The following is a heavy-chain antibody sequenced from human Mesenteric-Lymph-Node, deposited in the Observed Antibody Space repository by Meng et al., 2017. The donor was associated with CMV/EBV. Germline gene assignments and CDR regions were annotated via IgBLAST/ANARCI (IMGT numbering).Heavy chain of an antibody. V-gene: IGHV4-61*01. Sequence: GPLRLSCRVSGASVSSGSFYWAWIRQPRGKGLEWIGYSDDTGSVSTNPSLRSRVSISVDTSKNQFSLNLISVTTADTAVYYCARLYGRKSLNFYYGLDFWGQGTTVTVSS. D-gene: IGHD4-17*01. J-gene: IGHJ6*02. CDR3: ARLYGRKSLNFYYGLDF. CDR1: GASVSSGSFY. CDR2: SDDTGSV.